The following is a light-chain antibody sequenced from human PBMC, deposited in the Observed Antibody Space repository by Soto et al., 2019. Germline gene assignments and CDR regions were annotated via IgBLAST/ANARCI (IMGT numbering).Light chain of an antibody. Sequence: DIVMTQSPDSLAVSLGERATINCKSSQSVLNSSNNRHYLAWYQQRPGQPPNLLISWTTTRESGIPDRVSGSGCGSDSTLAISSPQAEDVAVYDCEEYYCSRPTFGRGTKVEVK. CDR2: WTT. CDR3: EEYYCSRPT. CDR1: QSVLNSSNNRHY. J-gene: IGKJ1*01. V-gene: IGKV4-1*01.